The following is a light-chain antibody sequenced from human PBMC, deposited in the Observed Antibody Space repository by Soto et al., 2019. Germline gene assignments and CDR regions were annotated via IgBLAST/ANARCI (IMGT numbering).Light chain of an antibody. CDR1: QSVRNNY. Sequence: EIVFTQSPVSLALSPGERATLFCRASQSVRNNYLAWYQQKPGQAPRLLLYGASNRATGIPDRFSGSGSGTDFTLTISRLEPEDFAVYYCQQYGSSGTFGQGTKVDIK. CDR2: GAS. J-gene: IGKJ1*01. CDR3: QQYGSSGT. V-gene: IGKV3-20*01.